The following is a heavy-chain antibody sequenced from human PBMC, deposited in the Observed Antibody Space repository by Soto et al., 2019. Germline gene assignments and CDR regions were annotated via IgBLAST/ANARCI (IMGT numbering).Heavy chain of an antibody. Sequence: GGSLRLSCAASGFTFSSYSMNWVRQAPGKGLEWVSSISSSSSYIYYADSVKGRFTISRDNAKNSLYLQMNSLRAEDTAVYYCARDPQGRTQLVSGFDYWGQGTLVTVSS. CDR3: ARDPQGRTQLVSGFDY. CDR2: ISSSSSYI. J-gene: IGHJ4*02. V-gene: IGHV3-21*01. D-gene: IGHD6-6*01. CDR1: GFTFSSYS.